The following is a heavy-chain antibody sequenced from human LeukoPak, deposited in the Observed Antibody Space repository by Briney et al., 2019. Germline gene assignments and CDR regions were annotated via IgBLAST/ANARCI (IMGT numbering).Heavy chain of an antibody. CDR1: GYTFTSYG. V-gene: IGHV1-18*01. J-gene: IGHJ5*02. Sequence: GASVQVSCKASGYTFTSYGISWVRQAPGQGLEWMGWISAYNGNTSYAQKLQGRVTMTTDTSTSTAYMELRSLRSDDTAVYYCAREYNSGSYVWFDPWGQGTLVTVSS. CDR3: AREYNSGSYVWFDP. CDR2: ISAYNGNT. D-gene: IGHD3-10*01.